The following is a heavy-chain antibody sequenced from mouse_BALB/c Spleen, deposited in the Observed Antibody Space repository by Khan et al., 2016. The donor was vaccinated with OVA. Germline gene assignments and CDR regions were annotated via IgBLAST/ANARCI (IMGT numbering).Heavy chain of an antibody. CDR3: ARGYPGSVGY. J-gene: IGHJ4*01. V-gene: IGHV1S56*01. Sequence: QVQLQQPGPELEKPGASVKISCKASGYTFTSYDINWVKQRPGQGLEWIGWIYPGDGSTKYNEKFKGKSTLTADKSSSTAYMQLSSLTSDDSAVXFDARGYPGSVGYWGQGTSVTVSS. D-gene: IGHD3-1*01. CDR2: IYPGDGST. CDR1: GYTFTSYD.